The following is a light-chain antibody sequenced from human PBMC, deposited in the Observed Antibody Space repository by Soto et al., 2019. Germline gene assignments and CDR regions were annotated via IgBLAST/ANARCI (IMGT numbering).Light chain of an antibody. Sequence: QSALTQPASVSGSPGQSITISCTGTSSDVGGYNYVCWYQHHPGKAPKLTISEVSNRPSGVSDHFSGSKSGNTASLTISGLQPEDEADYYCTSFTSSTTYVFGTGTKVTVL. CDR3: TSFTSSTTYV. CDR1: SSDVGGYNY. J-gene: IGLJ1*01. V-gene: IGLV2-14*01. CDR2: EVS.